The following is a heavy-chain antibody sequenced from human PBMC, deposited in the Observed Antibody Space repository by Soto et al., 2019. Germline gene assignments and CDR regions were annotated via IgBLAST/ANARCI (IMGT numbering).Heavy chain of an antibody. D-gene: IGHD3-10*01. Sequence: RASVKVSCKASGFTFTSSAVQWVRQARGQRLEWIGWIVVGSGNTNYAQKFQERVTITRDMSTSTAYMELSSLRSEDTAVYYCAALDYTMVRGVISYYYYGMDVWGQGTTVTVSS. V-gene: IGHV1-58*01. CDR1: GFTFTSSA. CDR3: AALDYTMVRGVISYYYYGMDV. CDR2: IVVGSGNT. J-gene: IGHJ6*02.